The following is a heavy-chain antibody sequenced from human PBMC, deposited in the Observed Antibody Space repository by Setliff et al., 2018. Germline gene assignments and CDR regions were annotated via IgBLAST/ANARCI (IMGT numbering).Heavy chain of an antibody. CDR3: ARGRQVHRHLVIVPAAAFDF. V-gene: IGHV1-2*07. Sequence: ASVKVSCKASGYTFTDYYIHWIRQAPGQGLEWMGWINANGGANGQPYKFRGRVAMTRDTSISTVFMELNRLTSDDTAVYYCARGRQVHRHLVIVPAAAFDFWGQGARVTVSS. J-gene: IGHJ4*02. CDR1: GYTFTDYY. CDR2: INANGGAN. D-gene: IGHD2-2*01.